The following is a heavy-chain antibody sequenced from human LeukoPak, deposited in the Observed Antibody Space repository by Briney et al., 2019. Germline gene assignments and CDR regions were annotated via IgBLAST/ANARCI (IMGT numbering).Heavy chain of an antibody. CDR1: GGTFSSYA. CDR2: IIPIFGTA. D-gene: IGHD1-7*01. V-gene: IGHV1-69*13. J-gene: IGHJ5*02. CDR3: ARDTLELRDGWFDP. Sequence: PVKVSXKASGGTFSSYAISWVRQAPGQGLEWMGGIIPIFGTANYAQKFQGRVTITADESTSTAYMELSSLRSEDTAVYYCARDTLELRDGWFDPWGQGTLVTVSS.